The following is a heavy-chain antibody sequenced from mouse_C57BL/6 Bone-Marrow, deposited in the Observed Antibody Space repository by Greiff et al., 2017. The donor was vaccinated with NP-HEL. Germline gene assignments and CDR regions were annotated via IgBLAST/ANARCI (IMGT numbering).Heavy chain of an antibody. D-gene: IGHD2-3*01. Sequence: EVQLVESGEGLVKPGGSLKLSCAASGFTFSSYAMSWVRQTPEKRLEWVAYISSGGDYIYYADTVKGRFPISRDNARNTQYLQIGSLKTEDTAMNYYTRDRGYYIAYWGQGTLVTVSA. J-gene: IGHJ3*01. CDR3: TRDRGYYIAY. CDR1: GFTFSSYA. CDR2: ISSGGDYI. V-gene: IGHV5-9-1*02.